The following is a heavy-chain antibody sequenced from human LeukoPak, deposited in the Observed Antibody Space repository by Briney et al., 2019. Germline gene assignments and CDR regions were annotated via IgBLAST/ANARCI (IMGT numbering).Heavy chain of an antibody. Sequence: PGGSLRLSCAASGFTFSGSAMHWVRQASGKGLEWVGRIRSKANSYATAYAASVKGRFTISRDDSKNTAYLQMNSLKTEDTAVYYCTTSSPSGSYYNDYYYMDVWGKGTTVTISS. CDR2: IRSKANSYAT. J-gene: IGHJ6*03. V-gene: IGHV3-73*01. D-gene: IGHD1-26*01. CDR1: GFTFSGSA. CDR3: TTSSPSGSYYNDYYYMDV.